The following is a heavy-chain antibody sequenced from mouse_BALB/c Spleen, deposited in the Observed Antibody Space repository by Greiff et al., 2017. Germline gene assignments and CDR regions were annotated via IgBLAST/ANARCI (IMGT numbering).Heavy chain of an antibody. Sequence: QVQLKQSGAELVRPGTSVKVSCKASGYAFTNYLIEWVKQRPGQGLEWIGVINPGSGGTNYNEKFKGKATLTADKSSSTAYMQLSSLTSDDSAVYFCAREDSYFDDWGQGTTLTVSS. CDR1: GYAFTNYL. J-gene: IGHJ2*01. CDR2: INPGSGGT. V-gene: IGHV1-54*01. CDR3: AREDSYFDD.